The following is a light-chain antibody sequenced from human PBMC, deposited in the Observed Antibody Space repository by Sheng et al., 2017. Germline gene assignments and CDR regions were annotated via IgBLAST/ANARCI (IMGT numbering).Light chain of an antibody. CDR2: GAS. Sequence: EIVMTQSPATLSVSPGERATLSCRASQSVSSNLAWYQQRPDRAPRLLIYGASTRATGIPARFSGSGSGTEFTLTISGLQSEDFAVYYCQQYDDWPTYTFGQGTKLEI. CDR3: QQYDDWPTYT. J-gene: IGKJ2*01. V-gene: IGKV3-15*01. CDR1: QSVSSN.